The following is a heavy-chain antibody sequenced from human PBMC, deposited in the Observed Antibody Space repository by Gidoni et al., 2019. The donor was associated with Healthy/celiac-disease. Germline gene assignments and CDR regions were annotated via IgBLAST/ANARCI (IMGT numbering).Heavy chain of an antibody. CDR2: CLPMLDKT. J-gene: IGHJ4*02. V-gene: IGHV1-69*01. D-gene: IGHD3-22*01. Sequence: QVQLVQSGAEVQKPGSSVRVSCQASGDSFSSFAISWVRQAPGQGLEWMGGCLPMLDKTNYAQKFQDRVTITANESTSTAYMALSSLRSEDTAVYYCAGRDTSGYSYYFDYWGQGSLVTVSS. CDR3: AGRDTSGYSYYFDY. CDR1: GDSFSSFA.